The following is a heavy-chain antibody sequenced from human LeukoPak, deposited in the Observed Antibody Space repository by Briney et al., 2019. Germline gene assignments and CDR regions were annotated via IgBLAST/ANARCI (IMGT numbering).Heavy chain of an antibody. D-gene: IGHD3-22*01. CDR3: ANLATPYYYDSSGPLGYYYYMDV. Sequence: GGSLRLSCAASGFTFSSYAMSWVRQAPGKGLEWVSAISGSGGSTYYADSVKGRFTISRDNSKNTLYLQMNSLRAEDTAVYYCANLATPYYYDSSGPLGYYYYMDVWGKGTTVTVSS. V-gene: IGHV3-23*01. J-gene: IGHJ6*03. CDR2: ISGSGGST. CDR1: GFTFSSYA.